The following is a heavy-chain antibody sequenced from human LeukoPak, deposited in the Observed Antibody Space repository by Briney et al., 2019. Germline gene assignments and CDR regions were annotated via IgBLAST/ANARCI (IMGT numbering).Heavy chain of an antibody. CDR3: AREGFRMGAGSVILANTCDV. CDR1: GYTPRDYN. D-gene: IGHD1-26*01. CDR2: LNPNSGGT. J-gene: IGHJ3*01. V-gene: IGHV1-2*02. Sequence: ASGKVSFKPSGYTPRDYNIDWVRQAPRQGLEWMGWLNPNSGGTNYAQKFQGRVTMTRDTSISTAYMELNRLISDDTVVYYCAREGFRMGAGSVILANTCDVWGQGTMVTVSS.